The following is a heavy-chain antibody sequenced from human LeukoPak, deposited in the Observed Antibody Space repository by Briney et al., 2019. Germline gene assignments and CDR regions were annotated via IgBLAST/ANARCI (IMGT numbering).Heavy chain of an antibody. V-gene: IGHV4-59*01. D-gene: IGHD3-22*01. CDR2: IYYSGST. J-gene: IGHJ4*02. CDR1: GVSISSYY. Sequence: PSETLSLTCTVSGVSISSYYWSWVRQPPGKGLEWIGYIYYSGSTNYNPSLKSRVTISVDTSKNQFSLKLSSVTAADTAVYYCARGYYDSSGYLADYWGQGTLVTVSS. CDR3: ARGYYDSSGYLADY.